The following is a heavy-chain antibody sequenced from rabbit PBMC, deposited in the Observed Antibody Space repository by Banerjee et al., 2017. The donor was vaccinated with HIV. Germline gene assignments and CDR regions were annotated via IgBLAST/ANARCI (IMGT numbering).Heavy chain of an antibody. CDR2: IYAGSSTNI. D-gene: IGHD7-1*01. V-gene: IGHV1S40*01. Sequence: QSLEESGGDLVKPGASLTLTCTASGFSFSSSYWICWVRQAPGKGLEWIACIYAGSSTNIYYASWAKGRFTISKTSSTTVTLQMTSLTAADTATYFCARTGNSAISYFNLWGPGTLVTVS. CDR3: ARTGNSAISYFNL. J-gene: IGHJ4*01. CDR1: GFSFSSSYW.